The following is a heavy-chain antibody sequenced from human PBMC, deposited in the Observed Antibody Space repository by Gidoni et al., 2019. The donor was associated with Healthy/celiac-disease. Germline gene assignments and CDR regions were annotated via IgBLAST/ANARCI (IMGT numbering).Heavy chain of an antibody. CDR1: GLTFSNAW. J-gene: IGHJ4*02. CDR3: TTGAYYDFWSGYYLPYYFDY. Sequence: EVQLVESGGGLVKPGGSLRLSCAASGLTFSNAWMRWVRQAPGKGLEWVGRIKSKTDGGTTDYAAPVKGRFTISRDDSKNTLYLQMNSLKTEDTAVYYCTTGAYYDFWSGYYLPYYFDYWGQGTLVTVSS. CDR2: IKSKTDGGTT. V-gene: IGHV3-15*01. D-gene: IGHD3-3*01.